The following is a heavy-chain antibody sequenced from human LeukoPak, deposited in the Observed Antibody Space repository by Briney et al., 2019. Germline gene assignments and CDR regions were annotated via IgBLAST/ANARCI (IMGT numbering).Heavy chain of an antibody. CDR3: ARDSALAPAVMFDY. D-gene: IGHD6-19*01. CDR2: IYTSGST. J-gene: IGHJ4*02. CDR1: GGSISSGSYY. Sequence: SETLSLTCTVSGGSISSGSYYWSWIRQPAGKGLEWIGRIYTSGSTNYNPSLKSRITISVDTSKNQFSLKLSSVTAADTAVYYCARDSALAPAVMFDYWGQGTLVTVSS. V-gene: IGHV4-61*02.